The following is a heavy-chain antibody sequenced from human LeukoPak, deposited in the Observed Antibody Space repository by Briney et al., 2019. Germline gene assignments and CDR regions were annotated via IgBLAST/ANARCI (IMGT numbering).Heavy chain of an antibody. CDR1: GFTFSDYY. CDR2: ISASGAAT. D-gene: IGHD4-17*01. J-gene: IGHJ4*02. CDR3: AKGRPYGDYVSDFDY. Sequence: GGSLRLSCAASGFTFSDYYMSWIRQAPGKGLEWVSYISASGAATYFADSVKGRFTISRDNSKNTPYLQMNSLRAEDTAVYYCAKGRPYGDYVSDFDYWGQGTLVTVSS. V-gene: IGHV3-23*01.